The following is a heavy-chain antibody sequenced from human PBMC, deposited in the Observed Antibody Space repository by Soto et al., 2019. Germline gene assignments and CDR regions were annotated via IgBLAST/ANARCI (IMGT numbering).Heavy chain of an antibody. D-gene: IGHD3-9*01. J-gene: IGHJ4*02. CDR3: ARDPLYDISTGFDY. CDR1: GYTFTSYG. CDR2: ISAYNGNT. Sequence: GASVKVSCKASGYTFTSYGISWVRQAPGQGLEWMGWISAYNGNTNYAQKLQGRVTMTTDTSTSTAYMELRSLRSDDTAVYYCARDPLYDISTGFDYSGQGTLVTVSS. V-gene: IGHV1-18*01.